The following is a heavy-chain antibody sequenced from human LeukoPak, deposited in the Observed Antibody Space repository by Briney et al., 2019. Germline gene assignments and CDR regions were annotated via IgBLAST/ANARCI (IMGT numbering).Heavy chain of an antibody. CDR3: ARVFDSGSQAYFYYMDV. J-gene: IGHJ6*03. CDR2: INHSGST. V-gene: IGHV4-34*01. CDR1: GGSFSGYY. Sequence: SETLSLTCAVYGGSFSGYYWSWIRQPPGKGLEWIGEINHSGSTNYNPSLKSRVTISVDTSKNQFSLKVSSVTAADTAVYYCARVFDSGSQAYFYYMDVWGKGTTVTISS. D-gene: IGHD3-10*01.